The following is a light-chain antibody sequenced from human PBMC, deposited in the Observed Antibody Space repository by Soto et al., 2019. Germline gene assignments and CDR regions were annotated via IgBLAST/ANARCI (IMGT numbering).Light chain of an antibody. CDR3: QQYNNWPTWT. Sequence: EIVITQSPATLSVSPEERATLSCRASQSVSSNLAWYQQKPGQAPRLLIYGASTRATGIPARFSGSGSGTEFTLTISSLQSEDFAVYYCQQYNNWPTWTFGQGTKVDIK. V-gene: IGKV3-15*01. CDR1: QSVSSN. J-gene: IGKJ1*01. CDR2: GAS.